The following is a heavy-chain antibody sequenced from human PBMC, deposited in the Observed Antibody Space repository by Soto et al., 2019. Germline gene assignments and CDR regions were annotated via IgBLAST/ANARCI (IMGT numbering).Heavy chain of an antibody. CDR1: GGSISSYY. Sequence: QVQLQESGPGLVKPSETLSLTCTVSGGSISSYYWSWIRQPPGKGLEWIGYIYYSGSTNYNPSLKSRVTISVDTSQNQFSLKVRSLTAADTAVYYWGREGWRSTRCYPPFYYYGMDVWGQGTTVTVSS. D-gene: IGHD2-2*01. CDR2: IYYSGST. V-gene: IGHV4-59*01. J-gene: IGHJ6*02. CDR3: GREGWRSTRCYPPFYYYGMDV.